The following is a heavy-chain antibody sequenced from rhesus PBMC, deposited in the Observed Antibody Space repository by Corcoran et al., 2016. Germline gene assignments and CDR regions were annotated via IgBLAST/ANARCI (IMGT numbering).Heavy chain of an antibody. J-gene: IGHJ4*01. CDR2: IYGSIGST. Sequence: QLQLQESGPGLVKPSETLSVTCAVSGGSISSSYWSWIRQAPGKGLEWIGYIYGSIGSTYYNPSLKSRVTISTDTSKNQCSLKLSSLTAADTAVYYCARNYEDDYGYFPFDYWGQGVLVTVSS. CDR1: GGSISSSY. D-gene: IGHD3-9*01. CDR3: ARNYEDDYGYFPFDY. V-gene: IGHV4-169*01.